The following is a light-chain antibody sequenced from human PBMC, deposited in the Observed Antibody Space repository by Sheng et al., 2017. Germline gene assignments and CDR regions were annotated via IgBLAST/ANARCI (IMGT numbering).Light chain of an antibody. J-gene: IGKJ1*01. Sequence: IVLTQSPGTLSVSPGERVTLSCRASERISGNYLAWYQQKPGQTPRLLINGASSRATGIPDRFSGSGSGTDFTLTIRRLEPEDFAVYYCQQYNSSPPWTFGQGPGWKSN. CDR1: ERISGNY. CDR2: GAS. V-gene: IGKV3-20*01. CDR3: QQYNSSPPWT.